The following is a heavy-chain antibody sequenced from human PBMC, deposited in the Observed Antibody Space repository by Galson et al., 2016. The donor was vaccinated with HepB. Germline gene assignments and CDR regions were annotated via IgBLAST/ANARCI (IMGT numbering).Heavy chain of an antibody. V-gene: IGHV4-31*03. CDR2: IYYTGHA. J-gene: IGHJ4*02. CDR3: ARDRSDSDYVPSMRYFDY. CDR1: GGSISSGDYY. D-gene: IGHD4-11*01. Sequence: TLSLTCTVSGGSISSGDYYWSWIRQHPGKGLEWIGYIYYTGHAYYNPSLKSRVSISVDTSKNQFSLRLNSMTAADTAIYYCARDRSDSDYVPSMRYFDYWGRGTLVTVSS.